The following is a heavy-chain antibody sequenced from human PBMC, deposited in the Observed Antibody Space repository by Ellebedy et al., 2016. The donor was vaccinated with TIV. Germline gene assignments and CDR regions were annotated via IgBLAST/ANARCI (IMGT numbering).Heavy chain of an antibody. D-gene: IGHD2/OR15-2a*01. V-gene: IGHV3-7*03. J-gene: IGHJ4*02. CDR1: GFNYGTYW. CDR2: IKEDGSEK. CDR3: ARNRASSDY. Sequence: GGSLRLSCEASGFNYGTYWMTWVRQAPGKGLEWVASIKEDGSEKNYVDSVKGRFTISRDNAKNSLYLQMNSLRVEDTAVYYCARNRASSDYWGQGTLVTVSS.